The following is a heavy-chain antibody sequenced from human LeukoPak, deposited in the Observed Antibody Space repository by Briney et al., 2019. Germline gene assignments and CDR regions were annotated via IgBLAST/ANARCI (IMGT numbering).Heavy chain of an antibody. D-gene: IGHD3-22*01. CDR1: GGSISSGSYY. J-gene: IGHJ5*02. CDR2: IYTSGST. CDR3: AREGDSSGSPFDP. V-gene: IGHV4-61*02. Sequence: PSQTLSLTCTVSGGSISSGSYYWSWIRQPAGKGLEWIGRIYTSGSTNYNPSLKSRVTISVDTSKNQFSLKLSSVTAADTAVYYCAREGDSSGSPFDPWGQGTLVTVSS.